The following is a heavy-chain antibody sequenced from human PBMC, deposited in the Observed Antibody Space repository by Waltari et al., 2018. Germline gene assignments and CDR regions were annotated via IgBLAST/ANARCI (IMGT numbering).Heavy chain of an antibody. V-gene: IGHV4-34*01. CDR3: ARAKGELSIFDY. D-gene: IGHD3-16*02. CDR1: GGSFSGSY. Sequence: QVQLQQWGAGLLQPSETLSLTCAGYGGSFSGSYWGLIRQPPGKGLEWIGESNHRGSTNYNPSRKSRGTISVDTSKNQCSLKLSSVTAADTAVYYCARAKGELSIFDYWGQGTLGTVSS. J-gene: IGHJ4*02. CDR2: SNHRGST.